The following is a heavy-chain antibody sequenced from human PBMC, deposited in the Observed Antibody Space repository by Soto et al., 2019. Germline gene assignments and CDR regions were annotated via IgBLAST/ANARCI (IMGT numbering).Heavy chain of an antibody. D-gene: IGHD5-18*01. CDR3: ARIPVDTYMINWFDP. CDR1: GGSVSSGDYY. V-gene: IGHV4-61*08. CDR2: IYYSGST. J-gene: IGHJ5*02. Sequence: SETLSLTCTVSGGSVSSGDYYWSWIRQPPGKGLEWIGYIYYSGSTNYSPSLKSRVSISLDTSKNQFSLRLTSVTAADTAVYYCARIPVDTYMINWFDPWGQGTLVTVSS.